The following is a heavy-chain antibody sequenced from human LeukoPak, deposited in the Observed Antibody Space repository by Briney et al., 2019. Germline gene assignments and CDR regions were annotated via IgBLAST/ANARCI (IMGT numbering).Heavy chain of an antibody. CDR2: ISAYNGNT. Sequence: ASVKVSCKASGYTFTSYGISWVRQAPGQGLEWMGWISAYNGNTNYAQKLQGRVTMTTDTSTSTAYMELRSLRSDDTAVYYCARDELSYGDYDFDYWGQGTLVTVSS. D-gene: IGHD4-17*01. CDR1: GYTFTSYG. J-gene: IGHJ4*02. V-gene: IGHV1-18*01. CDR3: ARDELSYGDYDFDY.